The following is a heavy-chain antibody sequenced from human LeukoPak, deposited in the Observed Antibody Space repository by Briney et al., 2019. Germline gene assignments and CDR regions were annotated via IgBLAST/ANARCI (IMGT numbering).Heavy chain of an antibody. CDR3: ARGTTYYYDTRAFDI. CDR1: GFTFSDYY. D-gene: IGHD3-22*01. V-gene: IGHV3-11*01. J-gene: IGHJ3*02. Sequence: PGGSLRLSCAASGFTFSDYYMSWIRQAPGKGLEWVSYISSSGSTIYCADSVKGRFTISRDNAKNSLYLHMNSLRAEDTAVYYCARGTTYYYDTRAFDIWGQGTMVTVSS. CDR2: ISSSGSTI.